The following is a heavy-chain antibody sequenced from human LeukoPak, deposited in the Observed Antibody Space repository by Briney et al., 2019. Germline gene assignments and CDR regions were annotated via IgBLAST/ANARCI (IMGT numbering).Heavy chain of an antibody. CDR3: ASPDYGGNSAEYFQH. J-gene: IGHJ1*01. V-gene: IGHV1-8*01. D-gene: IGHD4-23*01. CDR2: VNPNSGNT. CDR1: GYTFTSYD. Sequence: ASVKVSCKASGYTFTSYDINWVRQATGQGLEWMGWVNPNSGNTGYAQKFQGRVTMTRNTSISTAYMELSSLRSEDTAVYYCASPDYGGNSAEYFQHWGQGTLVTVSS.